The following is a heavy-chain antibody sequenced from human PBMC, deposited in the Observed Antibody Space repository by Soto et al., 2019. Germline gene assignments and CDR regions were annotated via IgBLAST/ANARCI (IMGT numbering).Heavy chain of an antibody. CDR2: ISSSGSTI. Sequence: QVQLVESGGGLVKPGGALRLSCVASGFTFTDYYMSWIRQAPGKGLEWLSYISSSGSTIYYADSVKGRFTISRDNDKNSLYLQMNSLRAEDTAVYYCARENRPRITDIWGQGTMVTVSS. CDR1: GFTFTDYY. D-gene: IGHD3-10*01. V-gene: IGHV3-11*01. CDR3: ARENRPRITDI. J-gene: IGHJ3*02.